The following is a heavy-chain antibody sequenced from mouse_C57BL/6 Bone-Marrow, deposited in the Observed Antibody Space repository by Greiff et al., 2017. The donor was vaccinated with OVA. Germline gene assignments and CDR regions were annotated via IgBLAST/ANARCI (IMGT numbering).Heavy chain of an antibody. Sequence: EVQGVESGGGLVQPGGSLKLSCAASGFTFSDYYMYWVRQTPEKRLEWVAYISNGGGSTYYPDTVKGRFTISRDNAKNTLYLQMSRLKSEDTAMYYCARSYYYGSIFDYWGQGTTLTVSS. CDR3: ARSYYYGSIFDY. CDR1: GFTFSDYY. V-gene: IGHV5-12*01. J-gene: IGHJ2*01. D-gene: IGHD1-1*01. CDR2: ISNGGGST.